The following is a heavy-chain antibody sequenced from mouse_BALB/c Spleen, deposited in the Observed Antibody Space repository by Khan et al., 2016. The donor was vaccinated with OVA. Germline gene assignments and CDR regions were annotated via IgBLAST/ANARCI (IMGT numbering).Heavy chain of an antibody. D-gene: IGHD2-14*01. J-gene: IGHJ3*01. CDR1: GYTFTTYT. CDR3: VREGAYYRSDGWFAY. CDR2: IIPSNDYT. V-gene: IGHV1-4*01. Sequence: VQLQQSGAELARPGASVKMSCKASGYTFTTYTIHWVKQRPGQGLEWIGYIIPSNDYTNYNQKFKDRATLTADKSSRTAYMQLSSLTSEDSAVYYCVREGAYYRSDGWFAYWGQGTLVTVSA.